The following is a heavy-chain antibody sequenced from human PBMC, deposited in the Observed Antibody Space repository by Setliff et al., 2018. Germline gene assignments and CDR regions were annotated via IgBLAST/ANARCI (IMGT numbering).Heavy chain of an antibody. CDR2: VFFNGAA. D-gene: IGHD3-16*02. CDR3: ARGGTYRYFDY. V-gene: IGHV4-61*01. CDR1: GGSISGTSTETYL. Sequence: LSLTCTVSGGSISGTSTETYLWSWIRQPPGKGLEFIGYVFFNGAAKYDPSLRSRVAISVDTSKEQFSLKLSSVTAADTAVYFCARGGTYRYFDYWGQGAQVTVSS. J-gene: IGHJ4*02.